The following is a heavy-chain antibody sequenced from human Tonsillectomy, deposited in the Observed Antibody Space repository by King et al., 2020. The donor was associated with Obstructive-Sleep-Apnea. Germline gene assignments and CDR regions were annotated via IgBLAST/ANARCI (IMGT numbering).Heavy chain of an antibody. CDR1: GGSISSSSYY. D-gene: IGHD6-6*01. CDR3: ARSIAGTFDY. Sequence: QLQESGPGLVKPSETLSLTCTVSGGSISSSSYYCGWIRQPPGKGLEWIGSLYYSGSTYYNPSLKSRVTISVDTSKNQFSLKLSSVTAADTSVYYCARSIAGTFDYWGQGTLVTVSS. CDR2: LYYSGST. V-gene: IGHV4-39*07. J-gene: IGHJ4*02.